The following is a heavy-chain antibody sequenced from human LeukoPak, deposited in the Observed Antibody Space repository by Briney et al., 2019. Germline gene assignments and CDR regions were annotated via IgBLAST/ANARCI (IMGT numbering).Heavy chain of an antibody. CDR1: GGSFSGYY. J-gene: IGHJ5*02. CDR2: INHSGST. V-gene: IGHV4-34*01. D-gene: IGHD6-6*01. CDR3: ARAPGYSSSSGGLDP. Sequence: PSETLSLTCAVYGGSFSGYYWSWIRQPPGKGLEWIGEINHSGSTYYNPSLKSRVTISVDTSKNQFSLKLSSVTAADTAVYYCARAPGYSSSSGGLDPWGQGTLVTVSS.